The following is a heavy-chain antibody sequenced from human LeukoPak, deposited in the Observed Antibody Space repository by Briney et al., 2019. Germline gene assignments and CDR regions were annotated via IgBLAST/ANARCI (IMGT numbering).Heavy chain of an antibody. D-gene: IGHD3-22*01. CDR1: GYTFTSYL. J-gene: IGHJ3*02. CDR3: ARNVYYYDSSGYYDGEAFDI. Sequence: GASVTVSCKASGYTFTSYLITWVRQAPGQGLECMGWISAYNGNTNYAQKLQGRVTMTTDTSTSTAYMDLRNLRSDDTAVYYCARNVYYYDSSGYYDGEAFDIWGQGTMVTVSS. CDR2: ISAYNGNT. V-gene: IGHV1-18*01.